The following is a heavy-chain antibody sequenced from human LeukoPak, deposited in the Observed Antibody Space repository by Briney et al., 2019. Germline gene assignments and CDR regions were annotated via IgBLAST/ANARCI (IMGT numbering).Heavy chain of an antibody. V-gene: IGHV3-66*01. J-gene: IGHJ4*02. CDR1: GFTVSSNY. Sequence: GGSLRLSCAASGFTVSSNYMNWVRQAPGKGLEWVSVFYSGGITYYADSVKGRFTISRDNSKNTLYLQMNSLRPEDTAVYYCARGYRGYAGYFDYWGRGILVTVSS. D-gene: IGHD5-12*01. CDR2: FYSGGIT. CDR3: ARGYRGYAGYFDY.